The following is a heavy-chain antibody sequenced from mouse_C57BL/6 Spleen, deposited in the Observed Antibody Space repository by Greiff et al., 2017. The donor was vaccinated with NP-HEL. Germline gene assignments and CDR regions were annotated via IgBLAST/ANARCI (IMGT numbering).Heavy chain of an antibody. CDR3: ARGYYDYDWYFDV. D-gene: IGHD2-4*01. J-gene: IGHJ1*03. V-gene: IGHV1-55*01. CDR2: IYPGSGST. CDR1: GYTFTSYW. Sequence: QVQLQQSGAELVKPGASVKMSCKASGYTFTSYWITWVKQRPGQGLEWIGDIYPGSGSTNYNEKFKSKATLTVDTSSSTAYMQLSSLTSEDSAVYYCARGYYDYDWYFDVWGTGTTVTVSS.